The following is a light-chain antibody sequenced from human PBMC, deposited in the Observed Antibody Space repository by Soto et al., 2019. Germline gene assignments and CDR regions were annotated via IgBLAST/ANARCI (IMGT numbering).Light chain of an antibody. CDR1: SSDVGAYNY. J-gene: IGLJ3*02. CDR3: TLYAGSNIWV. V-gene: IGLV2-8*01. CDR2: EVN. Sequence: QPVLTQPPSASGSPGQSVTISCTGTSSDVGAYNYVSWYQQYPGKAPKLMIYEVNKRPSGVPDRFSGSKSGKTASLTVSGLQPEDEADYHCTLYAGSNIWVFGGGTKLIVL.